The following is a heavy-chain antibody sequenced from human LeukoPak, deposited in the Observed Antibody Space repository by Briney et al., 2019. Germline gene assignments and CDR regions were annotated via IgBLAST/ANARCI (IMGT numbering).Heavy chain of an antibody. CDR1: GFTFSGSA. V-gene: IGHV3-73*01. J-gene: IGHJ4*02. CDR3: TTGLTYKNGNY. CDR2: IRSKANSYAT. D-gene: IGHD1-14*01. Sequence: GGSLRLSCAASGFTFSGSAMHWVRQASGKGLEWVGRIRSKANSYATAYAASVKGMFTISRDDSKNTAYLQMNSLKTEDTAVYYCTTGLTYKNGNYWGQGTLVTVSS.